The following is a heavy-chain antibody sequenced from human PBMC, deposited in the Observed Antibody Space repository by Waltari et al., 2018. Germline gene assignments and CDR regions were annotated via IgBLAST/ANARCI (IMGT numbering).Heavy chain of an antibody. D-gene: IGHD4-17*01. CDR3: ARDYGDYTLMGIDY. CDR1: GFTFSSYG. J-gene: IGHJ4*02. V-gene: IGHV3-33*01. Sequence: VQLVESGGGVVQPGRSLRLSCAASGFTFSSYGMHWVRQAPGKGLEWVAVIWYDGSNKYYADSVKGRFTISRDNSKNTLYLQMNSLRAEDTAVYYCARDYGDYTLMGIDYWGQGTLVTVSS. CDR2: IWYDGSNK.